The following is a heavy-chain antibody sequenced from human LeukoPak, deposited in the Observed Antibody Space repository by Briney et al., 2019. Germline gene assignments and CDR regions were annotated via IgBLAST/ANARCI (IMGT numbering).Heavy chain of an antibody. Sequence: ASVKVSCKASGYTFTSSGISWVRQAPGQGLEWMGWISAYNGNTNYAQKLQGRVTMTTDTSTSTAYMELRSLRSDDTAVYYCARATPTTIAVAGTGYYFDYWGQGTLVTVSS. V-gene: IGHV1-18*01. CDR2: ISAYNGNT. D-gene: IGHD6-19*01. J-gene: IGHJ4*02. CDR1: GYTFTSSG. CDR3: ARATPTTIAVAGTGYYFDY.